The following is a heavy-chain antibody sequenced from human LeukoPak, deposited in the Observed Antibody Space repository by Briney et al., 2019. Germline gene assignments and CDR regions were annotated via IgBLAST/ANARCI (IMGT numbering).Heavy chain of an antibody. J-gene: IGHJ3*02. CDR2: IRYDGSNK. V-gene: IGHV3-30*02. CDR3: AKDGRQRKTYYYGSGSANAFDI. Sequence: GGSLRLSCAASGFTFTSYGMHWVRQAPGKGLEWVTFIRYDGSNKYYADSVKGRFTISRDNSKNTLYLQMNSLRAEDTAVYYCAKDGRQRKTYYYGSGSANAFDIWGQGTMVTVSS. D-gene: IGHD3-10*01. CDR1: GFTFTSYG.